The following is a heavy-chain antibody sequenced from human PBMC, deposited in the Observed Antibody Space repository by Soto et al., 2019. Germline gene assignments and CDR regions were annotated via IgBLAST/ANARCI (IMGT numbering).Heavy chain of an antibody. J-gene: IGHJ3*02. Sequence: QVQLVESGGGVVQSGRSPRLSCAASGFTFSSFGMHWVRQAPGKRLEWVALIWHDGTFTHYADSLKGRFTISRDNTKNMLYLQMNSLRADDTAVYYCARDRHFRGGPEDIWGQGTMVTVSS. D-gene: IGHD3-3*02. CDR3: ARDRHFRGGPEDI. CDR2: IWHDGTFT. CDR1: GFTFSSFG. V-gene: IGHV3-33*01.